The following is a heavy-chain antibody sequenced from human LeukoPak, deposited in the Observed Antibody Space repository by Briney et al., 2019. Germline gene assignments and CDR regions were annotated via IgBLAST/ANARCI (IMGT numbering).Heavy chain of an antibody. J-gene: IGHJ3*02. D-gene: IGHD4-17*01. CDR1: GYTFTSYY. V-gene: IGHV1-2*06. CDR3: ARDQDDYGDYDDAFDI. Sequence: VASVKVSCKASGYTFTSYYMHWVRQAPGQGLEWMGLINPTGGSTGYAQKFQGRVTMTRDTSISTAYMELSRLRSDDTAVYYCARDQDDYGDYDDAFDIWGQGTMVTVSS. CDR2: INPTGGST.